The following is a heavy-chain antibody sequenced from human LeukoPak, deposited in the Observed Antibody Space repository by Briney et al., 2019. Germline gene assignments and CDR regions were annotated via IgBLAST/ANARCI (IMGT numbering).Heavy chain of an antibody. CDR3: ARGPNDFWSGYSFWFDS. J-gene: IGHJ5*01. V-gene: IGHV3-48*01. D-gene: IGHD3-3*01. CDR2: ISSTGSTI. CDR1: GFPFRRYP. Sequence: GGSLRLSCAASGFPFRRYPMNWVRQAPGKGLEWLSYISSTGSTIYYADSVKGRLTISRDNARNSLSLQMNSLRAEDTALYYCARGPNDFWSGYSFWFDSWGQGALVSVSS.